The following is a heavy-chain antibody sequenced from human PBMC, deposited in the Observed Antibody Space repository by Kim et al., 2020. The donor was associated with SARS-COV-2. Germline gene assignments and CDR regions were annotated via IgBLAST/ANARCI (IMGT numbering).Heavy chain of an antibody. D-gene: IGHD1-1*01. CDR2: INHSGTT. CDR3: ARMERNLYYFDY. V-gene: IGHV4-34*01. Sequence: SETLSLTCAVYGGSFSDYYWSWIRQPPGKGLEWIGEINHSGTTTYNPSLKRRVTISVDTSKNQFSLRRRSVTAADTAAYYCARMERNLYYFDYCGQGTLV. CDR1: GGSFSDYY. J-gene: IGHJ4*02.